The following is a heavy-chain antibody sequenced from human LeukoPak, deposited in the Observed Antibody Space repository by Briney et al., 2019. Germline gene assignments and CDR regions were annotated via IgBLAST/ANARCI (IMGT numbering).Heavy chain of an antibody. CDR2: INPNSGGT. J-gene: IGHJ4*02. CDR3: ARLGLHGSGTYYFFDY. V-gene: IGHV1-2*06. D-gene: IGHD3-10*01. CDR1: GYTFTGYY. Sequence: ASVKVSCKASGYTFTGYYMHWVRQAPGQGLEWMGRINPNSGGTNYAQNFQGRATVTSATSISTAYMELSRLTSDDTAVYFCARLGLHGSGTYYFFDYWGQGTLVTVSS.